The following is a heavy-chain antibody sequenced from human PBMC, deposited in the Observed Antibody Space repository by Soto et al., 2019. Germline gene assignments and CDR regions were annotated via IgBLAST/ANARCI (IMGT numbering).Heavy chain of an antibody. D-gene: IGHD4-17*01. Sequence: XESLKISCKGSGYSFTRYWISWVRQMPGKGLEWMGRIDPTDSYTNYSPSFQGHVTISADKSISTAYLQWSSLKASDTAMYYCARLLLTTVTRMDVWGQGTKVTVSS. CDR1: GYSFTRYW. CDR2: IDPTDSYT. CDR3: ARLLLTTVTRMDV. V-gene: IGHV5-10-1*01. J-gene: IGHJ6*01.